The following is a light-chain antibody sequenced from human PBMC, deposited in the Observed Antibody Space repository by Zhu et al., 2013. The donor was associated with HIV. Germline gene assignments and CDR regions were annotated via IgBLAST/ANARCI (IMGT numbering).Light chain of an antibody. CDR3: QQYNNWPPTWT. CDR1: QSVSSN. Sequence: EIVMTQSPATLSVSPGERATLSCRASQSVSSNLAWYQQKPGQAPRLLIYGASTRATGIPARFSGSGSGTEFTLIISSLQSEDFAVYYCQQYNNWPPTWTFGQGTKVEIK. V-gene: IGKV3-15*01. J-gene: IGKJ1*01. CDR2: GAS.